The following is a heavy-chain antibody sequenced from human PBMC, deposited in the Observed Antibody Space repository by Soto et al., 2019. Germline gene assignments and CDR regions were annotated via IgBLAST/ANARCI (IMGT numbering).Heavy chain of an antibody. CDR3: ARGLTMVRGVILDAFDI. D-gene: IGHD3-10*01. CDR1: GYTFTSYT. V-gene: IGHV1-3*01. Sequence: QVQLVQSGAEVKKPGASVKVSCKASGYTFTSYTMHWVRQAPGQRLEWMGWINSGNGNTKCSQKFQGRVTITRDTSANTAYMELSSLRSEATAVYYCARGLTMVRGVILDAFDIWGQGTMVTVSS. CDR2: INSGNGNT. J-gene: IGHJ3*02.